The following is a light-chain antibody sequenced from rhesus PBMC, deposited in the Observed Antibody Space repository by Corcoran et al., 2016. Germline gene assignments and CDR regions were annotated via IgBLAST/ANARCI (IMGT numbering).Light chain of an antibody. CDR1: QDITNN. V-gene: IGKV1-25*02. CDR2: ASS. Sequence: DIQMTQSPSSLSASVGDTVTITCQASQDITNNLAWYQQKPGNVPKLRICASSTLQSGVPSRFRGIGLGKDFTLTISSLQPEDFETYYCQHSYGTPFTFGPGTKLDIK. CDR3: QHSYGTPFT. J-gene: IGKJ3*01.